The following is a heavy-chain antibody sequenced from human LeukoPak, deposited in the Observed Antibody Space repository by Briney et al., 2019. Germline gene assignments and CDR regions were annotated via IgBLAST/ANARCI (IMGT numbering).Heavy chain of an antibody. D-gene: IGHD3-22*01. CDR3: ARQNYYDSSSSPFDY. CDR2: IWYDGSNK. CDR1: GFTFSSYG. Sequence: GRSLRLSCAASGFTFSSYGMHWVGQAPGKGLEWMAVIWYDGSNKYYADSVKGRFTISRDNSKNTLYLQMNSLRAEDTAVYYCARQNYYDSSSSPFDYWGQGTLVTVSS. J-gene: IGHJ4*02. V-gene: IGHV3-33*01.